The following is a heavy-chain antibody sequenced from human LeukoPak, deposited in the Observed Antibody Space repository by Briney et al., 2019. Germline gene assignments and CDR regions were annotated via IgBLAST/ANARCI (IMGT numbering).Heavy chain of an antibody. D-gene: IGHD1-1*01. CDR1: GFTFSTFA. V-gene: IGHV3-23*01. CDR2: IFPSGGEI. CDR3: AKGLERESRLDS. Sequence: HTGGSLRLSCAASGFTFSTFAMIWVRQPPGKGLEWVSSIFPSGGEIHYADSVRGRLTISRDNSKSTLSLQMNSLRAEDTALYYCAKGLERESRLDSWGQGTLVTVSS. J-gene: IGHJ4*02.